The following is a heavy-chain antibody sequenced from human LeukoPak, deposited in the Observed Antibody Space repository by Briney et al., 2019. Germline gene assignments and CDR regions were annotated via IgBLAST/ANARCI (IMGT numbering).Heavy chain of an antibody. CDR1: GYTLTELS. Sequence: GASEKVSCKVSGYTLTELSMHWVRQAPGKGPEWMGGFDPEDGETIYARKFQGRVTMTEDTSTDTAYMELSSLKSEDTAVYYCATSGSTAGRYFYAMDVWGQGTTVTVSS. CDR2: FDPEDGET. V-gene: IGHV1-24*01. J-gene: IGHJ6*02. CDR3: ATSGSTAGRYFYAMDV. D-gene: IGHD1-26*01.